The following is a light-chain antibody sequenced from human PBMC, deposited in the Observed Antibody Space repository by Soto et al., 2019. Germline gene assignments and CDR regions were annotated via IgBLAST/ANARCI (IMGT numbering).Light chain of an antibody. J-gene: IGKJ3*01. Sequence: IRVTQSPSSLSSPVGDRVSTACLASQHITNYLSWYQQKPGRAPSLLIYLASYLQTGVPRRFRGSGSGTDFTLTISSLQPEDFCTYYCRQDSNYPLTFGAGTKVDIK. CDR2: LAS. CDR1: QHITNY. V-gene: IGKV1-6*01. CDR3: RQDSNYPLT.